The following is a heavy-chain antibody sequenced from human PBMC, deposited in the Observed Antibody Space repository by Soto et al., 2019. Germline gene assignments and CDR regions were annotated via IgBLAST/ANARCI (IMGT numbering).Heavy chain of an antibody. J-gene: IGHJ4*02. V-gene: IGHV3-33*01. CDR2: IWYDGSNK. CDR3: ARDQQWLVRFYFDF. Sequence: QVQLVESGGGVVQPGNSLRLSCAGSGFTFSSYGMHWVRQAPGKGLEWVAVIWYDGSNKYYADSVKGRFTISRDNSKNTLYLQMNSLRAEDTAVYYCARDQQWLVRFYFDFWGQGTLVTVSS. D-gene: IGHD6-19*01. CDR1: GFTFSSYG.